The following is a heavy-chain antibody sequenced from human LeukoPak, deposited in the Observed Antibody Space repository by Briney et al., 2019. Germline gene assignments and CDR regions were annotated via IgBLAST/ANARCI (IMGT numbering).Heavy chain of an antibody. CDR2: INYSGST. Sequence: TSETLSLTCTVSVGPISSGGHYWSWIRQHPGKGLEWIGYINYSGSTYYNPSLKSRFTISVDTSQNQFSLKVASVSAADTAMYYCASLYSKSWHCDYWGQGTLVTVSS. D-gene: IGHD6-13*01. CDR3: ASLYSKSWHCDY. V-gene: IGHV4-31*03. J-gene: IGHJ4*02. CDR1: VGPISSGGHY.